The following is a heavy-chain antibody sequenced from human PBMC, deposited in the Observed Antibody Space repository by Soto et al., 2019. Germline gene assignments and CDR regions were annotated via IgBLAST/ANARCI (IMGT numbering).Heavy chain of an antibody. J-gene: IGHJ6*01. CDR2: IWYDGSKI. D-gene: IGHD6-13*01. CDR3: ARPLEQHQLGFGMDV. V-gene: IGHV3-33*01. Sequence: QVQLVQSGGGVVQPGGSLRLSCAASGFTFSSYGMHWVRQAPGKGLEWVAVIWYDGSKIYYADSVKGRFTISRDNSKSTLYLQMNSLRAEDTAVYYCARPLEQHQLGFGMDVWGQGSRVTVSS. CDR1: GFTFSSYG.